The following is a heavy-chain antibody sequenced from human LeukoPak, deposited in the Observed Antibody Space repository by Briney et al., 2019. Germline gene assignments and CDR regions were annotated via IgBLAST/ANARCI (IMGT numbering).Heavy chain of an antibody. CDR3: EREIVGATGWFDP. J-gene: IGHJ5*02. V-gene: IGHV4-59*01. CDR1: GVSIGSYY. D-gene: IGHD1-26*01. CDR2: IYYSRST. Sequence: PSETLSLTCTVSGVSIGSYYWSWIRQPPGKGREWRGHIYYSRSTNYNPSLKSRVTISLDTSNNQFSLKLSYVTAADTAVYYCEREIVGATGWFDPWGQGTLVTVSS.